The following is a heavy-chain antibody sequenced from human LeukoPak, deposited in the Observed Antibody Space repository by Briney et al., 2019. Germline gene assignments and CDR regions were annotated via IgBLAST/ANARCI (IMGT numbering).Heavy chain of an antibody. CDR1: GFTFSSYS. CDR3: ARDLGYCSGGSCYSDGAFDI. V-gene: IGHV3-21*01. D-gene: IGHD2-15*01. CDR2: ISSSSSYI. J-gene: IGHJ3*02. Sequence: GGSLRLSCTASGFTFSSYSMNWVRQAPGKGLEWVSSISSSSSYIYYADSVKGRFTISRDNAKNPLYLQMNSLRAEDTAVYYCARDLGYCSGGSCYSDGAFDIWGQGTMVTVSS.